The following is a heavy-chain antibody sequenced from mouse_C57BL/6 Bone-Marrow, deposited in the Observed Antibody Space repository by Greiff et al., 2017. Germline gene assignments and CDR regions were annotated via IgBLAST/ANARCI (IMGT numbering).Heavy chain of an antibody. V-gene: IGHV1-39*01. D-gene: IGHD2-5*01. J-gene: IGHJ4*01. Sequence: EVKLVESGPELVKPGASVKISCKASGYSFTDYNMNWVNQSNGKSLEWIGVINPNYGTTSYNQKFKGKATFTVDQATSTAYMQLNSLTSEDSAVYYCARYHYSNYGAMDYWGQGTSVTVAS. CDR2: INPNYGTT. CDR3: ARYHYSNYGAMDY. CDR1: GYSFTDYN.